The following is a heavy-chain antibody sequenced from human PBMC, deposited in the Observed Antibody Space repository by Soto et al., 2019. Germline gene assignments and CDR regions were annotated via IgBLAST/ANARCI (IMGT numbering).Heavy chain of an antibody. D-gene: IGHD3-16*01. CDR2: ISGSGGST. Sequence: GGSLRLSCAASGFTFSSYAMSWVRQAPGKGLEWVSAISGSGGSTYYADSVKGRFTISRDNSKNTLYLQMNSLRAEDTAVYYCAKAGGGSPPYYYYGMDVWGQGTTVTVSS. J-gene: IGHJ6*02. CDR3: AKAGGGSPPYYYYGMDV. CDR1: GFTFSSYA. V-gene: IGHV3-23*01.